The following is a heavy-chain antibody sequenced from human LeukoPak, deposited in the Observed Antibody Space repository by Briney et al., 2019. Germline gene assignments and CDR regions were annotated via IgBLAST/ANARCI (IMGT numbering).Heavy chain of an antibody. J-gene: IGHJ4*02. Sequence: GGSLRPSCAASGFTFSSYGMNWVRQAPGKGLEWVAFIRYDGSNKYYADSVKGRFTISRDSSENTLYLQMNSLRVEDTAIHYCAKESQLSYSGTFYIDYWGQGTLVTVSS. CDR1: GFTFSSYG. CDR2: IRYDGSNK. V-gene: IGHV3-30*02. CDR3: AKESQLSYSGTFYIDY. D-gene: IGHD1-26*01.